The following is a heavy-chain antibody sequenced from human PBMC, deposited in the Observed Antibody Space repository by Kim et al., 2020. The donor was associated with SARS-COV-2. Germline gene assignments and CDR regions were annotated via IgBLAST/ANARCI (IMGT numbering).Heavy chain of an antibody. Sequence: GSLRLSCAASGFTFSSYSMNWVRQAPGKGLEWVSSISSSSSYIYYADSVKGRFTISRDNAKNSLYLQMNSLRAEDTAVYYCATPRGYSGYDLDYWGQGTLVTVSS. J-gene: IGHJ4*02. CDR2: ISSSSSYI. CDR1: GFTFSSYS. D-gene: IGHD5-12*01. CDR3: ATPRGYSGYDLDY. V-gene: IGHV3-21*01.